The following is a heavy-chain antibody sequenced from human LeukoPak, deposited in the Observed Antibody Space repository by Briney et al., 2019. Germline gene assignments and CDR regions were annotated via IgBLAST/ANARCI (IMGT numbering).Heavy chain of an antibody. CDR3: ARDASGPLYGSGTNMDV. CDR2: INPNSGGT. CDR1: GYTFTGYY. J-gene: IGHJ6*03. D-gene: IGHD3-10*01. Sequence: GASVKVSCKASGYTFTGYYMHWVRQAPGQGLEWMGWINPNSGGTNYAQKFQGRVTMTRDTSISTAYMELSRLRSDDTAVYYCARDASGPLYGSGTNMDVWGKGTTVTVSS. V-gene: IGHV1-2*02.